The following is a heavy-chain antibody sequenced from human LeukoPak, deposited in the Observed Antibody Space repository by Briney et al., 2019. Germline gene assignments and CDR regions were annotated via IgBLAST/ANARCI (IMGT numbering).Heavy chain of an antibody. CDR2: INHSGST. Sequence: SETLSLTCAVYGGSFGGYYWSWIRQPPGKGLEWIGEINHSGSTNYNPSLKSRVTISVDTSKNQFSLKLSSVTAADTAVYYCARGGNCTNGVCYRGGYFDYWGQGTLVTVSS. CDR3: ARGGNCTNGVCYRGGYFDY. CDR1: GGSFGGYY. V-gene: IGHV4-34*01. J-gene: IGHJ4*02. D-gene: IGHD2-8*01.